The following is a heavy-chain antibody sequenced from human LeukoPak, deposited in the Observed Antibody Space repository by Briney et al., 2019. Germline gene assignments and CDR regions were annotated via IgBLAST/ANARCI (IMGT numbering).Heavy chain of an antibody. CDR1: GGSFSGYY. CDR3: ARGRERYSSRWYKGY. CDR2: INHSGST. V-gene: IGHV4-34*01. J-gene: IGHJ4*02. Sequence: SETLSLTCAVYGGSFSGYYWSWIRQPPGKGLEWIGEINHSGSTNYNPSLKSRVTISVDTSKNQFSLKLSSVTAADTAVYYCARGRERYSSRWYKGYWGQGTLVTVSS. D-gene: IGHD6-13*01.